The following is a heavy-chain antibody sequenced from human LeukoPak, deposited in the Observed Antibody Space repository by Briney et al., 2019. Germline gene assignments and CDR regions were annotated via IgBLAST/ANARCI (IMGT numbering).Heavy chain of an antibody. CDR1: GGSISSYY. D-gene: IGHD3/OR15-3a*01. Sequence: PSETLSLTCTVSGGSISSYYWSWIRQPPGKGLEWIGYIYYSGSTNYNPSLKSRVTISVDTSKNQFSVKLSSVTAADTAVYYCARVAYGLDYWGQGTLVTVSS. V-gene: IGHV4-59*01. CDR3: ARVAYGLDY. J-gene: IGHJ4*02. CDR2: IYYSGST.